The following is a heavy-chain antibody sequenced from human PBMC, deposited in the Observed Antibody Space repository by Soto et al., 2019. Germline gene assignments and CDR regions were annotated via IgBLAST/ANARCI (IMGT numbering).Heavy chain of an antibody. Sequence: QVQLQQRGAGLLKPSETLSLTCAVYGGSFSDFHWSWIRQPPGKGLEWIGEIHHRGNTNYNPSLRSRVTMTVDTSQNQSSLKMTSVTAADTAVYYCARTHYSMDVWDKGTTVTVSS. J-gene: IGHJ6*03. CDR1: GGSFSDFH. CDR2: IHHRGNT. CDR3: ARTHYSMDV. V-gene: IGHV4-34*01.